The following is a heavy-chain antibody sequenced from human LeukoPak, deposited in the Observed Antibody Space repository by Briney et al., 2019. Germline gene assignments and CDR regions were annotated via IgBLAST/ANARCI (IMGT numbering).Heavy chain of an antibody. CDR1: GFTFSSYA. CDR2: INHSGST. Sequence: PGGSLRLSCAASGFTFSSYAMSWVRQAPGKGLEWIGEINHSGSTNYNPSLKSRVTISVDTSKNQFSLKLSSVTAADTAVYYCASGTAMVFADYWGQGTLVTVSS. CDR3: ASGTAMVFADY. D-gene: IGHD5-18*01. V-gene: IGHV4-34*01. J-gene: IGHJ4*02.